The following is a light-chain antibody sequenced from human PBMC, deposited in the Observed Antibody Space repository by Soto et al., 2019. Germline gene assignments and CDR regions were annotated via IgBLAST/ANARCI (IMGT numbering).Light chain of an antibody. CDR3: QQTFHSPMT. CDR2: DSS. V-gene: IGKV3-20*01. Sequence: EIVLTQSPGTLSLSPGETASLSCWASQSISSNFLAWYQQRRGQPPRLLIYDSSRRASGIPARFTGSGSGTAFTLTISRLEPEDSAVYYCQQTFHSPMTFGQGTRLEI. CDR1: QSISSNF. J-gene: IGKJ2*01.